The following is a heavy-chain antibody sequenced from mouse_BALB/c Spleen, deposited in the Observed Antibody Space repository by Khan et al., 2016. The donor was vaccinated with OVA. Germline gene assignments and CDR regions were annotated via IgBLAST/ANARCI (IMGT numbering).Heavy chain of an antibody. CDR2: ISSGDTT. Sequence: EAQLVESGGGLVKPGGSLKLSCAASGFTFSNYGVSWVRQTPEKRLEWVASISSGDTTYYPDSVKGRFTISRDNARNLLYLQMSSLRSEDTAMYYCARDYWFAYWGQGTLVTVSA. V-gene: IGHV5-6-5*01. CDR1: GFTFSNYG. J-gene: IGHJ3*01. CDR3: ARDYWFAY.